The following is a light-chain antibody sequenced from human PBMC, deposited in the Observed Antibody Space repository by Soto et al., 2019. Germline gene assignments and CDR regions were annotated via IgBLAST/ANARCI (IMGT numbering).Light chain of an antibody. Sequence: IRMSQSPSTLSGTVGDRVTITCRASQTISSWLAWYQQKPGKAPKLLIYKASTLKSGVPSRFSGSGSGTEFTLTISSLQPDDFATYYCQHSNSYSEAFGQGTKADI. CDR2: KAS. CDR3: QHSNSYSEA. CDR1: QTISSW. V-gene: IGKV1-5*03. J-gene: IGKJ1*01.